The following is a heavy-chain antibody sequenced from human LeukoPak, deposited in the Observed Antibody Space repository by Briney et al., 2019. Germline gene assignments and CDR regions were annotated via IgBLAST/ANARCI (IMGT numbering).Heavy chain of an antibody. CDR3: ARRFTRIAAAGTAKKDRHRTFDY. CDR2: INHSGST. Sequence: SETLSLTCAVYGGSFSGYYWSWIRQPPGKGLEWIGEINHSGSTNYNPSLKSRVTISVDTSKNQFSLKLSSVTAADTVVYYCARRFTRIAAAGTAKKDRHRTFDYLGQGTLVTVSS. V-gene: IGHV4-34*01. CDR1: GGSFSGYY. D-gene: IGHD6-13*01. J-gene: IGHJ4*02.